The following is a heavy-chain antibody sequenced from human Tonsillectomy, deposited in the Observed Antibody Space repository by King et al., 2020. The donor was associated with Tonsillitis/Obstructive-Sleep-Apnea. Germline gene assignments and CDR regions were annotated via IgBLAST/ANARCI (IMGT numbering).Heavy chain of an antibody. Sequence: QLVQSGAEVKKPGASVKVSCKASGYTFTSYYMHWVRQAPGQGLEWMGIINPSGGSTSYAQKFQGRVTMTRDTSTSTVYMELSSLRSEDTAVYYCARDRGGCRGGSCYSDLGDFDYWGQGPLVTVSS. CDR1: GYTFTSYY. J-gene: IGHJ4*02. D-gene: IGHD2-15*01. CDR2: INPSGGST. CDR3: ARDRGGCRGGSCYSDLGDFDY. V-gene: IGHV1-46*01.